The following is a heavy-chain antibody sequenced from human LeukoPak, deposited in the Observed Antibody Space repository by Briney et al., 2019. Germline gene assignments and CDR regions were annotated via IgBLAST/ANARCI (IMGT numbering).Heavy chain of an antibody. CDR3: AKDFQLWSTITNFDY. CDR2: ISSSSSYI. J-gene: IGHJ4*02. V-gene: IGHV3-21*01. Sequence: GGSLRLSCAASGFTFSSYNMNWVRQAPGKGLEWVSSISSSSSYIYYAVALKGRFTISRDNAKNSLYLQMNSLRAEDTAMYYCAKDFQLWSTITNFDYGGQGTLVTVSS. D-gene: IGHD5/OR15-5a*01. CDR1: GFTFSSYN.